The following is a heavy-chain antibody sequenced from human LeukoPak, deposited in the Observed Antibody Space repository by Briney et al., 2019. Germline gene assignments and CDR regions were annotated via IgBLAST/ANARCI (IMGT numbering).Heavy chain of an antibody. Sequence: PGGSLRLSCAASGFSFSNYGMNWVRQAPGKGLEWVSGITGNGATTYYADSVKGRFTISRDNSKNTLYLQMNSLRAEDTAVYYCAKDWVVVVVAATRGTRGYMDVWGKGTTVTVSS. V-gene: IGHV3-23*01. CDR1: GFSFSNYG. J-gene: IGHJ6*03. D-gene: IGHD2-15*01. CDR2: ITGNGATT. CDR3: AKDWVVVVVAATRGTRGYMDV.